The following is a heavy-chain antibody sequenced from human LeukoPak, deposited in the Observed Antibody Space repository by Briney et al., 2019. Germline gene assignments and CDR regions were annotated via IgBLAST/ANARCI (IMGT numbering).Heavy chain of an antibody. CDR2: IYYRGST. CDR3: ARGYCSGGSCYSYYYYNYMDV. Sequence: SETLSLTCTVSGGSISSSSYYWGWIRQPPGKGLEWIGSIYYRGSTYYNPSLKSRVTISVDTSKNQFSLKLSSVTAADTTVYYCARGYCSGGSCYSYYYYNYMDVWGEGTTVTVSS. D-gene: IGHD2-15*01. CDR1: GGSISSSSYY. J-gene: IGHJ6*03. V-gene: IGHV4-39*07.